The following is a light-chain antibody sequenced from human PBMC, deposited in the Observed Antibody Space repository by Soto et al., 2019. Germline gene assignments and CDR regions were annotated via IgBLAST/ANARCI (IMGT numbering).Light chain of an antibody. CDR3: QQYGSWLT. CDR2: GAS. V-gene: IGKV3-20*01. J-gene: IGKJ4*01. Sequence: EIVLTQSPGTLSLSPGERATLSCRVSQSVSSSYLAWYQQKPGQAPRLLIYGASSRATGISDRFSGSGSGTDFTLTISRLEPEDFAVYYCQQYGSWLTFGGGTKVEIK. CDR1: QSVSSSY.